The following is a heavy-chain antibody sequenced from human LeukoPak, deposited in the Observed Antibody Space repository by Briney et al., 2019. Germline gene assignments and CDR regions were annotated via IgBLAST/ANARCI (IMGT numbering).Heavy chain of an antibody. CDR3: ASSRYCSGGSCYFDY. CDR2: IYYSGST. D-gene: IGHD2-15*01. V-gene: IGHV4-39*01. J-gene: IGHJ4*02. Sequence: SETLSLTCTVSGGSISSSNYYWGWFRQPPGKGLEWIGSIYYSGSTYYNPSLKSRVTISVDTSKNQFSLKLSSVTAADTAVYYCASSRYCSGGSCYFDYWAREPWSPSPQ. CDR1: GGSISSSNYY.